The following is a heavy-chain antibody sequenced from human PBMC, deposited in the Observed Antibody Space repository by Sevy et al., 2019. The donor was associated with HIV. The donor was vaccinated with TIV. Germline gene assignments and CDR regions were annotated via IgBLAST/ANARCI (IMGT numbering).Heavy chain of an antibody. CDR3: VKDVGVGSTRRYADY. Sequence: GGSLRLSCAASGFSFRTYAMHWVRQAPGEGLEWVAGIWYDGSNENHGDSVKGRFTISRDNSKNTLYLQMNSLRAEDTAVYYCVKDVGVGSTRRYADYWGQGTLVTVSS. CDR2: IWYDGSNE. D-gene: IGHD1-26*01. J-gene: IGHJ4*02. CDR1: GFSFRTYA. V-gene: IGHV3-33*06.